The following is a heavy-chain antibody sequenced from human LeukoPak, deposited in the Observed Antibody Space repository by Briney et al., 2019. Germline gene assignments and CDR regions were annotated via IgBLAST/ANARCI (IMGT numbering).Heavy chain of an antibody. J-gene: IGHJ4*02. CDR1: GFTFSSYA. D-gene: IGHD6-13*01. CDR2: ISGSGGST. Sequence: GGSLRLSCAASGFTFSSYAMSWVRQAPGKGLEWVSAISGSGGSTYYADSVKGRFTISRDNAKNTLYLQMNSLRAEDTAVYYCARDLRDSRGFDYWGQGTLVTVSS. V-gene: IGHV3-23*01. CDR3: ARDLRDSRGFDY.